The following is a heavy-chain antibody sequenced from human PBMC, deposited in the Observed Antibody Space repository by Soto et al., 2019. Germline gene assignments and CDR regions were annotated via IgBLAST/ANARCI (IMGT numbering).Heavy chain of an antibody. D-gene: IGHD5-18*01. CDR3: AKGIREDTAMNYYYYYYMDV. CDR2: ISGSGGST. J-gene: IGHJ6*03. CDR1: GFTFSSYA. Sequence: GGSLRLSCAASGFTFSSYAMSWVRQAPGKGLEWVSAISGSGGSTYYADSVKGRFTISRDNSKNTLYLQMNSMRAEDTAVYYCAKGIREDTAMNYYYYYYMDVWGKGTTVTVSS. V-gene: IGHV3-23*01.